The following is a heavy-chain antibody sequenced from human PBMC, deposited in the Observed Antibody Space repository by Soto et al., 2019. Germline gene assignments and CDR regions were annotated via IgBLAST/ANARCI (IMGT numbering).Heavy chain of an antibody. J-gene: IGHJ1*01. CDR3: ARGLHGLDYYDSSGSAAVYFQH. V-gene: IGHV3-33*01. CDR2: IWYDGSNK. CDR1: GFTFSSYG. D-gene: IGHD3-22*01. Sequence: GGSLRLSCAASGFTFSSYGMHWVRQAPGKGLEWVAVIWYDGSNKYYADSVKGRFTISRDNSKNTLYLQMNSLRAEDTAVYYCARGLHGLDYYDSSGSAAVYFQHWGQGTLVTVSS.